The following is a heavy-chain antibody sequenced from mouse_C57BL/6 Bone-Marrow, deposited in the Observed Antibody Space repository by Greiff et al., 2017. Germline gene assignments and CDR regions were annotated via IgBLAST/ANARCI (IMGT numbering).Heavy chain of an antibody. Sequence: VKLQQSGAELARPGASVKMSCKASGYTFTSYTMHWVKQRPGQGLEWIGYINPSSGYTKYNQKFKDKATLTADKSSSTAYMQLSSLTSEDSAVYYCARYGSSFAWFAYWGQGTLVTVSA. D-gene: IGHD1-1*01. CDR3: ARYGSSFAWFAY. CDR2: INPSSGYT. J-gene: IGHJ3*01. V-gene: IGHV1-4*01. CDR1: GYTFTSYT.